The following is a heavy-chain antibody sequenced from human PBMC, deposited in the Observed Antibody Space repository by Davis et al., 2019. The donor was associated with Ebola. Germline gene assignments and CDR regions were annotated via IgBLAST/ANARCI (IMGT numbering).Heavy chain of an antibody. V-gene: IGHV4-31*03. CDR2: IYYSGST. J-gene: IGHJ2*01. CDR1: GGSVSSGGYY. Sequence: PSETLSLTCTVSGGSVSSGGYYWSWIRQHPGKGLEWIGYIYYSGSTYYNPSLKSRVTISVDTSKNQFSLKLSSVTAADTAVYYCARYPGGYCSSTNCLNWYFDLWGRGTLVTVSS. D-gene: IGHD2-2*01. CDR3: ARYPGGYCSSTNCLNWYFDL.